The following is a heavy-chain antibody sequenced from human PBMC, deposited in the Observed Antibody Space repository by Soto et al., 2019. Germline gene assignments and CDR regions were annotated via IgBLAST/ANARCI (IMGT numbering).Heavy chain of an antibody. CDR2: IYPGDSDT. CDR1: GYSFTSYW. CDR3: ASNPDYYDSSGYSPRY. Sequence: GESLKISCKGSGYSFTSYWIGWVRQIPGKGLEWMGIIYPGDSDTRYSPSFQGQVTISADKSISTAYLQWSSLKASDTAMYYCASNPDYYDSSGYSPRYWGQGTLVTVSS. D-gene: IGHD3-22*01. V-gene: IGHV5-51*01. J-gene: IGHJ4*02.